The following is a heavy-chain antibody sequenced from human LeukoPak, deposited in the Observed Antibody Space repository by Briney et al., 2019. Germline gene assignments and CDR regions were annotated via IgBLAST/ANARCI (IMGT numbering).Heavy chain of an antibody. D-gene: IGHD6-13*01. J-gene: IGHJ4*02. CDR2: IRTDGGEK. V-gene: IGHV3-33*01. CDR1: GFTFRNYG. Sequence: GTSLRLSCAASGFTFRNYGMHRARQAPGKGLEWVASIRTDGGEKYHADSVQGRFSISRDNSKNTLYRQRDSLRAEDTALYYCARIGYSTSWANFDYWGQGTLVTVSS. CDR3: ARIGYSTSWANFDY.